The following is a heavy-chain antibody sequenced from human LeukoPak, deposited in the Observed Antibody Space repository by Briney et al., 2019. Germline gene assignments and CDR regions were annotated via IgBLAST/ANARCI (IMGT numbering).Heavy chain of an antibody. CDR3: AVLMTGSYYMDV. D-gene: IGHD3-9*01. CDR1: GGSISSSSYY. J-gene: IGHJ6*03. V-gene: IGHV4-39*01. CDR2: IYYSGST. Sequence: PSETLSLTCTVSGGSISSSSYYWGWIRQPPGKGLEWFGRIYYSGSTYYNPSLKSRVTISVDTSKNHFSLKLSSVTAADASVYYCAVLMTGSYYMDVWGKGTTVTVSS.